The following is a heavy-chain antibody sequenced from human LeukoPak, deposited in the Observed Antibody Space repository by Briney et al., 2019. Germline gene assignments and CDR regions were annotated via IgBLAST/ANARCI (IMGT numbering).Heavy chain of an antibody. CDR3: ARRRKHDY. CDR2: INHSGST. V-gene: IGHV4-34*01. CDR1: GGSFSGYY. Sequence: SETLSLTCAVYGGSFSGYYWSWIRQPPGKGLEWVGEINHSGSTNYNPSLKSRVTISVDPSQHQFSLKLSSVTAPDTAVYYCARRRKHDYWGQGTLLTVSS. J-gene: IGHJ4*02.